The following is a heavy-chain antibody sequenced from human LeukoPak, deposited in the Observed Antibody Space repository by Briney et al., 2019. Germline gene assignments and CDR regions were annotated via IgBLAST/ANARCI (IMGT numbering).Heavy chain of an antibody. J-gene: IGHJ5*02. CDR1: GFTFSSYA. V-gene: IGHV3-23*01. D-gene: IGHD3-10*01. CDR2: ISGSGGST. Sequence: PGGSLRLSCAASGFTFSSYAMSWVRQAPGKGLEWASAISGSGGSTYYADSVKGRFTISRDNSKNTLYLQMNSLRAEDTAVYYCARKLWFGELVWFDPWGQGTLVTVSS. CDR3: ARKLWFGELVWFDP.